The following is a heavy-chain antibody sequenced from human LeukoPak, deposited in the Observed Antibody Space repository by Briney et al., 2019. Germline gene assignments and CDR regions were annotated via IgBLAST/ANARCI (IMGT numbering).Heavy chain of an antibody. CDR1: GFTFTSYW. CDR3: AGPPWSAIH. CDR2: INSDGSST. J-gene: IGHJ1*01. D-gene: IGHD3-3*01. V-gene: IGHV3-74*01. Sequence: GRSLRLSCAAYGFTFTSYWMHWVRQAPGKGLVWDSRINSDGSSTNYADSVKGRFTIARDNAKSTLYLQMNSLRAEDTAVYYCAGPPWSAIHGGQGALVTVSS.